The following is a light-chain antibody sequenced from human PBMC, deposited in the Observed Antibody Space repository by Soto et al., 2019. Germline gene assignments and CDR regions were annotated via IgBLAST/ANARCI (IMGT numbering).Light chain of an antibody. CDR2: DVS. CDR1: RSDVGGYNY. J-gene: IGLJ1*01. Sequence: QSVLTQPASVSGSPGQSITISCTGTRSDVGGYNYVSWYQQHPGKAPKFMIYDVSNRPSGVSNRFSGSKSGNTASLTISGLQAEDEADYYCSSYTTSNTRQIVFGTGTKV. CDR3: SSYTTSNTRQIV. V-gene: IGLV2-14*01.